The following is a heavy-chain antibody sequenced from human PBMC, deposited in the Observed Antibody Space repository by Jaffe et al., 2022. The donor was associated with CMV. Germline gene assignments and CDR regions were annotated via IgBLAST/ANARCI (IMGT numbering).Heavy chain of an antibody. CDR3: ARHAGIAAAGINY. J-gene: IGHJ4*02. D-gene: IGHD6-13*01. V-gene: IGHV4-59*08. CDR1: GGSISSYY. Sequence: QVQLQESGPGLVKPSETLSLTCTVSGGSISSYYWSWIRQPPGKGLEWIGYIYYSGSTNYNPSLKSRVTISVDTSKNQFSLKLSSVTAADTAVYYCARHAGIAAAGINYWGQGTLVTVSS. CDR2: IYYSGST.